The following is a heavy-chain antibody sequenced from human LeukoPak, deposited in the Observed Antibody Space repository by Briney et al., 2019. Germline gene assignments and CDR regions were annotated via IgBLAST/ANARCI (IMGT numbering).Heavy chain of an antibody. CDR2: ISGSGGST. Sequence: GGSLRLSCAASGFTFSSYAMSWVHQAPGKGLEWVSAISGSGGSTYYADSVKGRFTISRDNSKNTLYLQMNSLRAEDTAVYYCAKDQVVPRVGYYFDYWGQGTLVTVSS. CDR3: AKDQVVPRVGYYFDY. J-gene: IGHJ4*02. V-gene: IGHV3-23*01. D-gene: IGHD2-2*01. CDR1: GFTFSSYA.